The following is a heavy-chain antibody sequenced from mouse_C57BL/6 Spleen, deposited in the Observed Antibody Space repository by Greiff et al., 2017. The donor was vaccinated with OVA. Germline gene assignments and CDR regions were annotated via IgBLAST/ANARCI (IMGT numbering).Heavy chain of an antibody. Sequence: EVQGVESGEGLVKPGGSLKLSCAASGFTFSSYAMSWVRQTPEKRLEWVAYISSGGDYIYYADNVKGRFTISRDNARNTLYLQMSSLKSEDTAMYYCTRGWKGYYGHAMDYWGQGTSVTVSS. V-gene: IGHV5-9-1*02. CDR3: TRGWKGYYGHAMDY. D-gene: IGHD2-1*01. CDR2: ISSGGDYI. CDR1: GFTFSSYA. J-gene: IGHJ4*01.